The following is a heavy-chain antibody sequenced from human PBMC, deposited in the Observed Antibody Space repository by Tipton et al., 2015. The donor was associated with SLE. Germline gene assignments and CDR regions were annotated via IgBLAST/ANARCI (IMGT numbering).Heavy chain of an antibody. D-gene: IGHD2-15*01. CDR3: ASQNGEGYCSGGICPGD. CDR2: IYYSGST. J-gene: IGHJ4*02. Sequence: TLSLTCTVSGGPISSSSYYWGWTRQPPGKGLEWIGSIYYSGSTYYNPSLKSRVTISVDTSKNQSSLKLSSVTAADTAVYYCASQNGEGYCSGGICPGDWGQGTLVSVST. CDR1: GGPISSSSYY. V-gene: IGHV4-39*07.